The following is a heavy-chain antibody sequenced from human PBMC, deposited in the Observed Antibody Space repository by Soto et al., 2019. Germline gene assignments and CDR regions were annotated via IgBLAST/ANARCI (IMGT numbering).Heavy chain of an antibody. Sequence: ASVKVSCKASGYTFTSYDINWVRQATGQGLEWMGWMNPNSGNTGYAQKFQGRVTMTRNTSISTAYMELSSLRSEDTAVYYCAREGAIFVALDVWGQGTRVTVSS. CDR2: MNPNSGNT. V-gene: IGHV1-8*01. CDR1: GYTFTSYD. J-gene: IGHJ6*02. D-gene: IGHD3-3*01. CDR3: AREGAIFVALDV.